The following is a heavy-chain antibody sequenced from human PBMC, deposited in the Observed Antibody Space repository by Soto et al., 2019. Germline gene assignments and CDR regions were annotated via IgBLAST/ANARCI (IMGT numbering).Heavy chain of an antibody. V-gene: IGHV3-23*01. CDR3: AKDQRVRGVTSFDY. CDR1: GFTFSSYA. Sequence: GGSLRLSCAASGFTFSSYAMSWVRQAPGKGLEWVSSITGGGSTYYADSVKGRFTISRDNSKNTLSLQMNSLRAEDTAVYSCAKDQRVRGVTSFDYWGQGTLVTVS. CDR2: ITGGGST. D-gene: IGHD3-10*01. J-gene: IGHJ4*02.